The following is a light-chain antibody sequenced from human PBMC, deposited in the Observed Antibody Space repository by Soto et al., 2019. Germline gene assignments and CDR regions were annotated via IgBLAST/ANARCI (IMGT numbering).Light chain of an antibody. CDR1: QSISSY. CDR2: AAS. CDR3: QQSYSTPLT. V-gene: IGKV1-39*01. J-gene: IGKJ3*01. Sequence: DIQMTQSPSSLSASVGDRVTITCRASQSISSYLNWYQQKPGKAPKLLIYAASSWQSVVPSRFSGSGSGTDFTLTISSLQPEDFATYYCQQSYSTPLTFGPGTKVAIK.